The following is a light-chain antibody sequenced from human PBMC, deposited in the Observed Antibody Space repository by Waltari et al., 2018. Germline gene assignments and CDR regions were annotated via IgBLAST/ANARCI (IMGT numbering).Light chain of an antibody. J-gene: IGKJ1*01. CDR3: QQYDNSWT. V-gene: IGKV1-5*03. CDR1: QSIDNW. CDR2: KTS. Sequence: DIQMTQSPSTLSASVGDRVSMTCRTSQSIDNWLAWYQQKPGKAPKLLIAKTSLLEFGVPSRFSGSGSGTEFNLTITTLQPDDFATYYCQQYDNSWTFGQGTKVEIK.